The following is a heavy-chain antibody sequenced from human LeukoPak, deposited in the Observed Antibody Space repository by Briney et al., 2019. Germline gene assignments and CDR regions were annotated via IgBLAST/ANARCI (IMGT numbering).Heavy chain of an antibody. Sequence: GGSLRLSCAASGFTFDDYGMSWVRQAPGKGLEWVSGINWNGGSTGYAESVKGRFTISRDNAKNSLYLQMNSLRAEDTALYYCARSGGKSSYYDFWSGSQYYFDYWGQGTLVTVSS. D-gene: IGHD3-3*01. V-gene: IGHV3-20*04. CDR1: GFTFDDYG. CDR3: ARSGGKSSYYDFWSGSQYYFDY. CDR2: INWNGGST. J-gene: IGHJ4*02.